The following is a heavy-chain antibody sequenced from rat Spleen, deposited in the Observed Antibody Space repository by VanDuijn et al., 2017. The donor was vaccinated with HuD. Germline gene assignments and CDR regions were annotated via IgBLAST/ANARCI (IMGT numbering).Heavy chain of an antibody. V-gene: IGHV5-20*01. J-gene: IGHJ2*01. CDR3: TTDRLGADYFDY. CDR2: ISSGGGGT. Sequence: EVQLVESGGGLVQPGRSLKLSCAASGFTFSNYYMAWVRQAPTKGLEWVASISSGGGGTYYPESVKDRFTISRDNAESTLYLQMDSLRSEDTATYYCTTDRLGADYFDYWGQGVMVTVSS. CDR1: GFTFSNYY. D-gene: IGHD5-1*01.